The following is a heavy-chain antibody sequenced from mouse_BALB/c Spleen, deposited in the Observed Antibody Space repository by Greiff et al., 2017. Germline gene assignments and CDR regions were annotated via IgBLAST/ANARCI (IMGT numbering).Heavy chain of an antibody. J-gene: IGHJ4*01. V-gene: IGHV5-17*02. CDR2: ISSGSSTI. CDR3: ARKWSYAMDY. CDR1: GFTFSSFG. Sequence: DVMLVESGGGLVQPGGSRKLSCAASGFTFSSFGMHWVRQAPEKGLEWVAYISSGSSTIYYADTVKGRFTISRDNPKNTLFLQMTSLRSEDTAMYYCARKWSYAMDYWGQGTSVTVSS.